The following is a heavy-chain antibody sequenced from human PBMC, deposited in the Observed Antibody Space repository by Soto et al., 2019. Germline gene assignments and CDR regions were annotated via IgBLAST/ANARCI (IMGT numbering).Heavy chain of an antibody. D-gene: IGHD4-17*01. CDR2: LSGSGANT. J-gene: IGHJ5*02. V-gene: IGHV3-23*01. CDR3: AKIGYGDYVSWFDP. CDR1: GFTFSNYA. Sequence: EVQLSESGGGLVQPGGSLRLSCAASGFTFSNYAMSWVRQAPGKGLEWVSALSGSGANTYFADSVKGRFTISRDNSKDTVYLQMNSLRVEDTAVYYCAKIGYGDYVSWFDPWGQGTLVTVSS.